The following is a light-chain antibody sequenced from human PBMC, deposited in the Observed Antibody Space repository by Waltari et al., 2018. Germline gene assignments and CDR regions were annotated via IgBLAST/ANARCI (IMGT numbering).Light chain of an antibody. CDR1: RSILSSANNKNY. Sequence: DIVMTQSPDSLTMSLGDRATINCSSSRSILSSANNKNYLGWYQKKPGQPPKLLFYWASTRQSGVPDRFSASGSGTDFSLTISSLQAEDVAVYYCQEYYTIPPWAFGQGTKVEIK. J-gene: IGKJ1*01. V-gene: IGKV4-1*01. CDR3: QEYYTIPPWA. CDR2: WAS.